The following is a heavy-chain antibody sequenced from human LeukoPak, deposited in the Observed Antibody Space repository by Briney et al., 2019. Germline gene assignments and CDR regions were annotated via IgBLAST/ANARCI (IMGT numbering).Heavy chain of an antibody. J-gene: IGHJ6*03. CDR1: GVSINSNTYS. Sequence: SETLSLTCTVSGVSINSNTYSWGWIRQPPGEGLEWIGTISYTGNTYYNSSLKSRVTISVDTSKNQFSLKLSSVTAADTAVYYCARRRGITMVRGVTKTRNYYYYMDVWGKGTTVTISS. D-gene: IGHD3-10*01. CDR2: ISYTGNT. V-gene: IGHV4-39*07. CDR3: ARRRGITMVRGVTKTRNYYYYMDV.